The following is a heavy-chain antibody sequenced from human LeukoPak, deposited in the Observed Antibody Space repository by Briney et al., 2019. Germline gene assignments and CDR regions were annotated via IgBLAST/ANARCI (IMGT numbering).Heavy chain of an antibody. CDR2: IIPIFGTA. V-gene: IGHV1-69*13. J-gene: IGHJ4*02. CDR3: ASGHVDTAMVTFDY. CDR1: GGTFSSYA. Sequence: SVKVSCKASGGTFSSYAISWVRQAPGQGLEWMGGIIPIFGTANYAQKFQGRVTITADESTSTAYMELSSLRSEDMAVYYCASGHVDTAMVTFDYWGQGTLVTVSS. D-gene: IGHD5-18*01.